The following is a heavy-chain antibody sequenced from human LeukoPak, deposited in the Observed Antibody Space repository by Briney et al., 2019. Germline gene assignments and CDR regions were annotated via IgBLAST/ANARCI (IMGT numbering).Heavy chain of an antibody. CDR2: INPSGGST. Sequence: ASVKISCKTSGYTFTSYYMHWVRQAPGQGLEWMGRINPSGGSTNYAQKFQGRVTLTRDTSTSTVYMGLSSLRSEDTAVYYCARGESEQWPEGGFEYWGQGTLVTVSS. V-gene: IGHV1-46*01. CDR3: ARGESEQWPEGGFEY. CDR1: GYTFTSYY. J-gene: IGHJ4*02. D-gene: IGHD6-19*01.